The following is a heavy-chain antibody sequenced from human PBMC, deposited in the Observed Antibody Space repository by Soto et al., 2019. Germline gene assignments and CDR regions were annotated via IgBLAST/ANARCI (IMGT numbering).Heavy chain of an antibody. CDR2: RHHSGGT. J-gene: IGHJ6*04. CDR1: GRTFSGYY. V-gene: IGHV4-34*08. CDR3: ARDRQYYYFWRDYQNEGTCDMDV. Sequence: SETLSLTGAVYGRTFSGYYWTWIRQAPGKGLEWIGARHHSGGTNYNSSLKSRATIPVVTSKIQFSRIQYTVTAADTAVYYCARDRQYYYFWRDYQNEGTCDMDVWRKGTTVTVSS. D-gene: IGHD3-3*01.